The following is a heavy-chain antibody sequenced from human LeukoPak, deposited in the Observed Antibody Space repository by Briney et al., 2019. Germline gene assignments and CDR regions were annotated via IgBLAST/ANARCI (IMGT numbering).Heavy chain of an antibody. CDR1: GYSISSGYY. CDR3: TGELAGTTVHY. V-gene: IGHV4-61*01. J-gene: IGHJ4*02. CDR2: IYYSGST. D-gene: IGHD1-7*01. Sequence: PSETLSLTCTVSGYSISSGYYWSWIRQPPVKGLEWIGFIYYSGSTNYNPSLKSRVTISVDTSRNQFSLKLSSVTAADTAIYYCTGELAGTTVHYWGQGILVTVSS.